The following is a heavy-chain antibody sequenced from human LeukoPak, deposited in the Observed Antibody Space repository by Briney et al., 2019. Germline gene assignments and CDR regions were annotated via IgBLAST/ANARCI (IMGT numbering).Heavy chain of an antibody. V-gene: IGHV4-39*01. CDR3: ARRRIVATIDY. D-gene: IGHD5-12*01. CDR1: GGSISSSSYY. CDR2: INHSGST. Sequence: SETLSLTCTVSGGSISSSSYYWGWIRQPPGKGLEWIGEINHSGSTNYNPSLKSRVTISVDTSKNQFSLKLSSVTAADTAVYYCARRRIVATIDYWGQGTLVTVSS. J-gene: IGHJ4*02.